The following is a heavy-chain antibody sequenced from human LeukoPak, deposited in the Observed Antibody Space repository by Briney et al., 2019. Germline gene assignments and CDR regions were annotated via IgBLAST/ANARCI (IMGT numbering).Heavy chain of an antibody. V-gene: IGHV3-9*01. CDR3: AKHPYYYDSSGYIKRYYFDY. CDR2: ISWNSGSI. Sequence: GGSLRLSCAASGFTFDDYAMHWVRQAPGKGLEWVSGISWNSGSIGYADSVKGRFTISRDNAKNSLYLQMNSLRAEDTAVYYCAKHPYYYDSSGYIKRYYFDYWGQGTLVTVSS. CDR1: GFTFDDYA. J-gene: IGHJ4*02. D-gene: IGHD3-22*01.